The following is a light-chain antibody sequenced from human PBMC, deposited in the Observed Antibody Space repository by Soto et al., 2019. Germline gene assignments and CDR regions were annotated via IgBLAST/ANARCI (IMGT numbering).Light chain of an antibody. V-gene: IGKV1-5*01. CDR2: DAS. CDR1: QTISNW. Sequence: DVQMTQSPSTLSASVGDRVTITCRASQTISNWLAWYQQRPGKAPQLLISDASRLESGVPSRFSGSGSGTEFTLTISSLQPDDSATYYCQPYKSYSPRTFGQGTKVDIK. J-gene: IGKJ1*01. CDR3: QPYKSYSPRT.